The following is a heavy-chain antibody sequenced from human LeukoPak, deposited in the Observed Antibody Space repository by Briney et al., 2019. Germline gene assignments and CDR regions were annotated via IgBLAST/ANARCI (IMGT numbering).Heavy chain of an antibody. J-gene: IGHJ6*02. CDR3: ARTVYGSGSYLSYYYGMDV. Sequence: PGGSLRPSCAASGFTFTSYAMSWVRQAPGKGLEWVSAISGSGGSTYYADSVKGRFTISRDNSKNTLYLQMNSLRAEDTAVYYCARTVYGSGSYLSYYYGMDVWAKGPRSPSP. V-gene: IGHV3-23*01. CDR2: ISGSGGST. CDR1: GFTFTSYA. D-gene: IGHD3-10*01.